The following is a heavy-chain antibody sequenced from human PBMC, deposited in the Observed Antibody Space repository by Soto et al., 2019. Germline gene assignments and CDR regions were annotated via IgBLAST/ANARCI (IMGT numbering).Heavy chain of an antibody. CDR2: INSDGSST. Sequence: GGSLRLSCAASRFTFSNYWMHWVRQAPGKGLVWVSRINSDGSSTNYADSVKGRLTIPRDSAKNTLYLQMNSLRAEDTAVYYCARHRDAHMDVWGQGTTVTVSS. J-gene: IGHJ6*02. CDR1: RFTFSNYW. CDR3: ARHRDAHMDV. V-gene: IGHV3-74*01.